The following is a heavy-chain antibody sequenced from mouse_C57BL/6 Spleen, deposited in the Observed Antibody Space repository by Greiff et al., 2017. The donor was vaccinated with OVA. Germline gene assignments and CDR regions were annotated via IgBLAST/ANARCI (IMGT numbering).Heavy chain of an antibody. CDR2: IRNKANGYTT. CDR3: ARLRINAMDY. CDR1: GFTFTDYY. J-gene: IGHJ4*01. Sequence: DVMLVESGGGLVQPGGSLSLSCAASGFTFTDYYMSWVRQPPGKALEWLGFIRNKANGYTTEYSASVKGRFTISRDNSQSILYLQMNALRAEDSATYYCARLRINAMDYWGQGTSVTVSS. D-gene: IGHD1-1*01. V-gene: IGHV7-3*01.